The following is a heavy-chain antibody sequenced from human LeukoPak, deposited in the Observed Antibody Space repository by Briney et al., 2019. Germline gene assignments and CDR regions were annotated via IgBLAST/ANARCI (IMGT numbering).Heavy chain of an antibody. CDR1: GFTFSSYA. D-gene: IGHD3-3*01. CDR2: ISYDGSNK. Sequence: GRSLRLPCAASGFTFSSYAMHWVRQAPGKGLEGVAVISYDGSNKYYADSVKGRFTISRDNSKNTLYLQMNSLRAEDTAVYYCARESIFGVVTATFDYWGQGTLVTVSS. V-gene: IGHV3-30-3*01. CDR3: ARESIFGVVTATFDY. J-gene: IGHJ4*02.